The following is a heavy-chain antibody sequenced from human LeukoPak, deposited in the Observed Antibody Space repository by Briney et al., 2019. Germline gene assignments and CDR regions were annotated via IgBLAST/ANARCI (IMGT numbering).Heavy chain of an antibody. J-gene: IGHJ4*02. V-gene: IGHV4-4*02. Sequence: SETLSLTCAVSGGSISSSNWWSWVRQPPGKGREWIGEIYHSGSTNYNPSLKSRVTISVDKSKNQFSLKLSSVTAADTAVYYCARVSVCYYGSGSHQEIDYWGQGTLVTVSS. D-gene: IGHD3-10*01. CDR2: IYHSGST. CDR1: GGSISSSNW. CDR3: ARVSVCYYGSGSHQEIDY.